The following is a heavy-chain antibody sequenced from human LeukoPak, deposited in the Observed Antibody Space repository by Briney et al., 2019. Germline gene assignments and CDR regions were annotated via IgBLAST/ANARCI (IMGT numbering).Heavy chain of an antibody. J-gene: IGHJ4*02. CDR3: ARVKPLDCTSTSCAFDY. CDR2: LTHSGGST. D-gene: IGHD2-2*01. V-gene: IGHV3-23*01. Sequence: GGSLRLSCAASGFSFSSYAMSWVRQAPGKGLELVSALTHSGGSTFYADSVKGRFTIFRDNSHNTVYLRMNSLRADDTAVYYCARVKPLDCTSTSCAFDYWGQGTLVSVSS. CDR1: GFSFSSYA.